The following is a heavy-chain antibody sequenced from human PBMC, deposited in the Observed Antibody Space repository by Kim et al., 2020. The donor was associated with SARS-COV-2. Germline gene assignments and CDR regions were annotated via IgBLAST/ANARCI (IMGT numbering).Heavy chain of an antibody. CDR3: AKDQRYTVGFDWLLRVGGTFDY. D-gene: IGHD3-9*01. Sequence: FTISRDNSKNTLYLQMNSLGAEDTAVYYCAKDQRYTVGFDWLLRVGGTFDYWGQGTLVTVSS. V-gene: IGHV3-23*01. J-gene: IGHJ4*02.